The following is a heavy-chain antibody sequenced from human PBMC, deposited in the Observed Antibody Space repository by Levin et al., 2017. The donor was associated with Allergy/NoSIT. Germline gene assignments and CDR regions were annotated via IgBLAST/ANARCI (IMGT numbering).Heavy chain of an antibody. V-gene: IGHV3-7*01. CDR1: GFTFSSYW. CDR2: IKQDGSEK. CDR3: AGPGYSSSSGWFDP. J-gene: IGHJ5*02. D-gene: IGHD6-13*01. Sequence: GGSLRLSCAASGFTFSSYWMSWVRQAPGKGLEWVANIKQDGSEKYYVDSVKGRFTISRDNAKNSLYLQMNSLRAEDTAVYYCAGPGYSSSSGWFDPWGQGTLVTVSS.